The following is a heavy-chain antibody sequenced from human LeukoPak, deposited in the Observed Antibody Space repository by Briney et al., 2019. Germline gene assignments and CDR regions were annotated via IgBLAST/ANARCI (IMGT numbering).Heavy chain of an antibody. CDR3: AKDFPHYYEVPHGMDV. CDR1: GFTFSSYG. D-gene: IGHD3-22*01. V-gene: IGHV3-33*03. J-gene: IGHJ6*02. Sequence: GGSLRLSCAASGFTFSSYGMHWVRQAPGKGLEWVAVIWYDGSNKYYADSVKGRFTISRGDAKNSLYLQMNGLRVEDTAIYYCAKDFPHYYEVPHGMDVWGQGTTVTV. CDR2: IWYDGSNK.